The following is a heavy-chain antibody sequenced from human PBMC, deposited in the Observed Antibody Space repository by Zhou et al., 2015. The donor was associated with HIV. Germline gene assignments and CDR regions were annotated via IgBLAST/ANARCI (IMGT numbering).Heavy chain of an antibody. CDR2: IRYDGSNK. J-gene: IGHJ4*02. D-gene: IGHD3-22*01. Sequence: QVQLVESGGGVVQPGGSLRLSCAASGFTFSSYGMHWVRQAPGKGLEWVAFIRYDGSNKYYADSVKGRFTISRDNSKNTVYLQMNSLRPEDTAVYYCARDDDTTSHYSLFHYWGPGTWSPSPQ. CDR1: GFTFSSYG. CDR3: ARDDDTTSHYSLFHY. V-gene: IGHV3-30*02.